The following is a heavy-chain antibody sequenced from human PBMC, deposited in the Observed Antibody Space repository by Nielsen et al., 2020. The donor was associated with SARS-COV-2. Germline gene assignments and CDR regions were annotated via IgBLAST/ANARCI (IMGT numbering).Heavy chain of an antibody. D-gene: IGHD3-3*02. CDR3: ARSLVLGYFDY. J-gene: IGHJ4*02. V-gene: IGHV4-38-2*02. Sequence: SETLSLTCTVSGYSISSGYYWGWIRQPPGKGLEWIGSIYHSGSTYYNPSLKSRVTISVDTSKNQFSLKLSSVTAADTAVYYCARSLVLGYFDYWGQGTLVTVSS. CDR1: GYSISSGYY. CDR2: IYHSGST.